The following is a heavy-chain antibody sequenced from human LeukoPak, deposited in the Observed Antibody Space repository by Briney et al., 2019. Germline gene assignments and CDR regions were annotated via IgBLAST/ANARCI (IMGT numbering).Heavy chain of an antibody. D-gene: IGHD6-19*01. J-gene: IGHJ4*02. Sequence: GGSLRLSCAASGFTFRSRWMSWVRQAPGKGLEWVSAISGSGGSTYYADSVKGRFTISRDNSKNTLYLQMNSLRAEDTAVYYCAKVTNQWLVLGFDYWGQGTLVTVSS. CDR3: AKVTNQWLVLGFDY. CDR1: GFTFRSRW. CDR2: ISGSGGST. V-gene: IGHV3-23*01.